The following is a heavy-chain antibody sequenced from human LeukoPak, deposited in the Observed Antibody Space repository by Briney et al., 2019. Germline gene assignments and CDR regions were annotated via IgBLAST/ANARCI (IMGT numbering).Heavy chain of an antibody. D-gene: IGHD3-10*01. J-gene: IGHJ4*02. CDR3: AKSGDYFDY. CDR2: FSFRGSST. CDR1: GFTFSTYD. Sequence: GGSLRLSCAASGFTFSTYDMSWVRQAPGMGLEWASTFSFRGSSTYYADSVKGRFTISRDNSKNTLYLQMNSLRAEDSATYYCAKSGDYFDYWGQGILVTVSS. V-gene: IGHV3-23*01.